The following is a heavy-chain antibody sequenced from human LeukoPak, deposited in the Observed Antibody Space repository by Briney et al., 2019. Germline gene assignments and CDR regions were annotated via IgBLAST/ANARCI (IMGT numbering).Heavy chain of an antibody. V-gene: IGHV5-51*01. CDR3: ARQTNWNSIGY. CDR2: IYPDDSDT. CDR1: GYSFATYW. D-gene: IGHD1-7*01. Sequence: GESLKISCKGSGYSFATYWIGWVRQMPGKGLEWMGIIYPDDSDTRYSPSFQGQVTISADKSISTAYLQWNSLQASDTAIFYCARQTNWNSIGYWGQGTPVTVSS. J-gene: IGHJ4*01.